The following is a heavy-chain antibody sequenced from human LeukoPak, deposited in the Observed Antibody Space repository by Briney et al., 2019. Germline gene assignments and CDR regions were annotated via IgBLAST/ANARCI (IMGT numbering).Heavy chain of an antibody. V-gene: IGHV3-23*01. D-gene: IGHD2-2*01. CDR1: GFTFSIYA. CDR3: AKATYCSSTSCYGYRWFDP. J-gene: IGHJ5*02. Sequence: PGGSLRLSCAASGFTFSIYAMSWVRQAPGKGLEWVSAISGSGGSTYYADSVKGRFTISRDNSKNTPYLQMNSLRAEDTAVYYCAKATYCSSTSCYGYRWFDPWGQGTLVTVSS. CDR2: ISGSGGST.